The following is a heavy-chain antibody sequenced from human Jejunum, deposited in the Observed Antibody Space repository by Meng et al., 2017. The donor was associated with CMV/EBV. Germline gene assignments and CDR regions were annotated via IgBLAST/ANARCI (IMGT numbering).Heavy chain of an antibody. Sequence: GYTFSGYYVHWVRQAPGQGLEWMGWINPNSGGTNYAPKFQGGVTMAKNTSISTAYMEVSRLRSDDTAVYYCARDHSRSSKNSFDIWGQGTRVTVSS. V-gene: IGHV1-2*02. CDR1: GYTFSGYY. D-gene: IGHD1-26*01. J-gene: IGHJ3*02. CDR2: INPNSGGT. CDR3: ARDHSRSSKNSFDI.